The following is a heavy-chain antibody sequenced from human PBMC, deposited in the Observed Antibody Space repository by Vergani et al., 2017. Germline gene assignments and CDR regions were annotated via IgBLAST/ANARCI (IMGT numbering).Heavy chain of an antibody. D-gene: IGHD6-6*01. J-gene: IGHJ2*01. Sequence: QVQLQESGPGRGKPSEKGNRTGKGEGGARRRDERRGIRKEAGKGSDWMGERDDRGSTNYNPSLKSRVTISVDTSKNQFSLKLSSVTAADTAVYYCAIHGTPKLYSSSSWYFDLWGRGTLVTVAS. V-gene: IGHV4-59*08. CDR1: GGARRRDE. CDR2: RDDRGST. CDR3: AIHGTPKLYSSSSWYFDL.